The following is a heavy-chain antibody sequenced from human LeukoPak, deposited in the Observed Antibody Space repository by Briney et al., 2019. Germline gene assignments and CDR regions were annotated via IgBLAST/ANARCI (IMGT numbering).Heavy chain of an antibody. V-gene: IGHV4-34*01. D-gene: IGHD6-19*01. J-gene: IGHJ4*02. CDR2: INHSGST. Sequence: SETLSLTCAVYGGSFSGYYWSWIRQPPGKGLEWIGEINHSGSTNYNPSLKSRVTISVDTSKNQFSLKLSSVTAADTAVYYCARGRLHGGRYRWDYFDYWGQGTLVTVSS. CDR1: GGSFSGYY. CDR3: ARGRLHGGRYRWDYFDY.